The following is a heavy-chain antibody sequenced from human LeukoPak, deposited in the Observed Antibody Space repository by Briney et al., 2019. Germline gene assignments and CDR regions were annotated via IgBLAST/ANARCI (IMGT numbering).Heavy chain of an antibody. CDR1: GYTFTSYG. CDR2: ISAVNGDA. J-gene: IGHJ4*02. CDR3: ARDYKSSCSGATCLYFDY. Sequence: ASVKVSCKASGYTFTSYGISWVRQAPGQGLEWMGWISAVNGDANSAHKFRGRLSMTMDTSTSTAYTELRSLRSDDTALYFCARDYKSSCSGATCLYFDYWGQGTLVTVSS. D-gene: IGHD2-15*01. V-gene: IGHV1-18*01.